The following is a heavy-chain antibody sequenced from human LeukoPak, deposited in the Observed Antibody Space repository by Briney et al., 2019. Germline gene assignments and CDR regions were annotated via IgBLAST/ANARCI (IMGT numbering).Heavy chain of an antibody. V-gene: IGHV4-4*07. D-gene: IGHD2-2*01. CDR3: AREGRSSTSGY. CDR1: GGSISNYY. CDR2: INSSGGT. J-gene: IGHJ4*02. Sequence: SETLSLTCTVSGGSISNYYWSWIREPAGKGLEWIGRINSSGGTNYNPSLKSRVTMSVDTSKNQFSLNLSSVTAADTAVYYYAREGRSSTSGYWGQGTLVSVSS.